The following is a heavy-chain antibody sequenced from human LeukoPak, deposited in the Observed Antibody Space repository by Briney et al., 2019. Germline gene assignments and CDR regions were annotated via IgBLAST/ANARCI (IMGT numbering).Heavy chain of an antibody. Sequence: PGGSLRLSCAASGFTVSSNYMSWVRQAPGKGLEWVSYISSSGSTIYYADSVKGRFTISRDNAKNSLYLQMNSLRAEDTAVYYCARDPSIAAAGYFDYWGQGTLVTVSS. J-gene: IGHJ4*02. V-gene: IGHV3-11*04. CDR3: ARDPSIAAAGYFDY. CDR2: ISSSGSTI. CDR1: GFTVSSNY. D-gene: IGHD6-13*01.